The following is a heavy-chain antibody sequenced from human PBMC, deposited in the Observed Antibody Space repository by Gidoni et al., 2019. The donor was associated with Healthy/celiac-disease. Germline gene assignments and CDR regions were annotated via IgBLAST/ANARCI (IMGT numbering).Heavy chain of an antibody. Sequence: QVQLQQSGPGLVKPSQTLSLTCAIPGDSASSTSAAWNWIRQSPSRGLEWLGRTYYRSKWYNDYAVSVKSRITINPDTSKNQFSLQLNSVTPEDTAVYYCARAPDYDFWSGYYTGYFDYWGQGTLVTVSS. CDR2: TYYRSKWYN. CDR1: GDSASSTSAA. CDR3: ARAPDYDFWSGYYTGYFDY. V-gene: IGHV6-1*01. J-gene: IGHJ4*02. D-gene: IGHD3-3*01.